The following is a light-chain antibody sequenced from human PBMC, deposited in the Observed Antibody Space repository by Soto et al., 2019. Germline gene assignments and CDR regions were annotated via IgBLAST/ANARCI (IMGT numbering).Light chain of an antibody. CDR1: QSVSTSY. V-gene: IGKV3-20*01. CDR3: QQYGSVPLT. Sequence: EIVLTQSPGTLSLSPGERATLSCRASQSVSTSYLAWYQQKPGQAPRLLIYGASSRATGIPDRFCGSGSGADFNLTISRQEPEDFAVYYCQQYGSVPLTFGGGTKVEIK. J-gene: IGKJ4*01. CDR2: GAS.